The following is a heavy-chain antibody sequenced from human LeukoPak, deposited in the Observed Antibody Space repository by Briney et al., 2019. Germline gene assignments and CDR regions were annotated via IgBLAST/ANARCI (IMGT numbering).Heavy chain of an antibody. CDR1: GFTFSSYS. D-gene: IGHD6-6*01. Sequence: GGSLRLSCAASGFTFSSYSMNWVRQAPGKGLEWVSSISSSSSYIYYTDSVKGRFTISRDNAKNSLYLQMNSLRAEDTAVYYCARDNRVLISSSTNFDYWGQGTLVTVSS. V-gene: IGHV3-21*01. CDR2: ISSSSSYI. CDR3: ARDNRVLISSSTNFDY. J-gene: IGHJ4*02.